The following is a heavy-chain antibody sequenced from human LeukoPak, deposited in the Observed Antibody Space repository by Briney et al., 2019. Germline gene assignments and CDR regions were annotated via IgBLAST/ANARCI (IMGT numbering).Heavy chain of an antibody. D-gene: IGHD6-13*01. Sequence: GGSLRLSCVASGFSFEDYAMYWVRQVPGKGLEWVSGISWNSGSIGYADSVKGRFTISRDNAKNSLYLQMNSLRAEDTALYYCAKGLKRIAVAGYFDYWGQGTLVTVSS. J-gene: IGHJ4*02. CDR2: ISWNSGSI. CDR3: AKGLKRIAVAGYFDY. V-gene: IGHV3-9*01. CDR1: GFSFEDYA.